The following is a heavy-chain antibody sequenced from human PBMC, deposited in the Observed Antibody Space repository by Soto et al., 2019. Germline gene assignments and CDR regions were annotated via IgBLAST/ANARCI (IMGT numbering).Heavy chain of an antibody. CDR3: ASPPIRYDMDV. CDR2: ISGSGGNT. CDR1: GFTFSSYA. V-gene: IGHV3-23*01. Sequence: QLLESGGGLVQPGGSLRLSCAASGFTFSSYAMSWVRQAPGKGLEWVSGISGSGGNTYYAESVKGRFTISRDNSKSTLFLQMSSLRAEDTAVYYCASPPIRYDMDVWGHGTTVIVSS. J-gene: IGHJ6*02.